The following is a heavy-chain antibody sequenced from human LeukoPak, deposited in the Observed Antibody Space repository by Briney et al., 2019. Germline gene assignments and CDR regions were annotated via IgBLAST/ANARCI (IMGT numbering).Heavy chain of an antibody. J-gene: IGHJ4*02. Sequence: SETLSLTCTVSLDSTTSNFWSWVRQPPGKGLEWIGEIHRSGSRNYNPSLQSRVTISIDRSRNQIVLELSSVTAADTAVYYCAREILGGFNPGAYWGQGILVAVSS. CDR3: AREILGGFNPGAY. D-gene: IGHD1-14*01. CDR2: IHRSGSR. CDR1: LDSTTSNF. V-gene: IGHV4-4*02.